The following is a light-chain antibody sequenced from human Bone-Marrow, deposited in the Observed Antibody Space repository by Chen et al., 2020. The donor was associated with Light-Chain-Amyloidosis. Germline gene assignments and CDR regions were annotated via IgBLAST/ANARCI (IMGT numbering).Light chain of an antibody. J-gene: IGLJ2*01. CDR2: RDT. Sequence: SYELTQPPSVSVYPGQTARITCSGDDLPTKYAYWYQQKPGQAPVLVIHRDTERPSGISERFSGSSSGTSATLTISGGQAEDEADYHCQSADSSGTYEVICGGGTKLTVL. CDR1: DLPTKY. CDR3: QSADSSGTYEVI. V-gene: IGLV3-25*03.